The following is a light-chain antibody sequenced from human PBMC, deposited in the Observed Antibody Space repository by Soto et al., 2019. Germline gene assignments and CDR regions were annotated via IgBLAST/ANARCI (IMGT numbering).Light chain of an antibody. CDR3: HQYGSSSWT. CDR1: QSVRSSY. V-gene: IGKV3-20*01. Sequence: EIVLTQSPGTLSLSPGERATLSCRASQSVRSSYLAWYQQTPGQAPRLLIYGASNRATGIPDRFSGSGSGTDFTLTISRLEPEDFAVYYCHQYGSSSWTFGQGTK. J-gene: IGKJ1*01. CDR2: GAS.